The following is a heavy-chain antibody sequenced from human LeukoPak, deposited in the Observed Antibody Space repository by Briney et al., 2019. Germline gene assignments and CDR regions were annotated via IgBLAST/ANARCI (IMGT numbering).Heavy chain of an antibody. Sequence: PSETLSLTCTVSGGSISSGTYYWGWIRQPPGKGLEWIGSVYYGGSTYYNPSLKSRVSFSVDTSKNQFSLKLSSVTAADTAVYYCARDLVEYSSSYVDYWGQGTLVTVSS. D-gene: IGHD6-6*01. CDR3: ARDLVEYSSSYVDY. V-gene: IGHV4-39*07. CDR1: GGSISSGTYY. CDR2: VYYGGST. J-gene: IGHJ4*02.